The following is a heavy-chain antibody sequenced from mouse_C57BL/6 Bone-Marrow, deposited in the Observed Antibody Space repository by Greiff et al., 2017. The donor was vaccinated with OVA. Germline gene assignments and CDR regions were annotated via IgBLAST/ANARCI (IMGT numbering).Heavy chain of an antibody. CDR3: ASFITTGRRAMDD. D-gene: IGHD1-1*01. CDR2: IYPGSGNT. V-gene: IGHV1-76*01. J-gene: IGHJ4*01. CDR1: GYTFTDYY. Sequence: QVQLQQSGAELVRPGASVKLSCKASGYTFTDYYINWVKQRPGQGLEWIARIYPGSGNTYYNEKFKGKATLTAEKSSSTAYMQLSSLTSEDSAVYFCASFITTGRRAMDDWGQGTSVTVSS.